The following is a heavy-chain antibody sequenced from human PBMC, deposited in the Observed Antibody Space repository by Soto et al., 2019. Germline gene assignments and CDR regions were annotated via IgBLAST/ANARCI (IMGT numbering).Heavy chain of an antibody. CDR2: ISLYSDGT. J-gene: IGHJ5*02. V-gene: IGHV1-18*01. Sequence: QVQLVQSGGEVKRPGASVKVSCKTSGYTFSNYGITWVRQAPGQPLEWLGWISLYSDGTNYAQKFHGRVSMTTDTSTTTAYMELRSLRSDDTAVYYCARVVPGAEAWFGPWCQGTLVTVSS. CDR3: ARVVPGAEAWFGP. D-gene: IGHD2-2*01. CDR1: GYTFSNYG.